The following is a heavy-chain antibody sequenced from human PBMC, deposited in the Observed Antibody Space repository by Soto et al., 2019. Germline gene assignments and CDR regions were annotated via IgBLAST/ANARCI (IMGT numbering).Heavy chain of an antibody. CDR1: GFTFSSFW. D-gene: IGHD3-10*01. CDR3: AKRGVDTFGLSY. V-gene: IGHV3-74*01. J-gene: IGHJ4*02. Sequence: EVQLVESGGGLVQPGGSLRLSCAVSGFTFSSFWMHWVRQAPVEGLVWVSRINTDGNSTSYADSVKGLFTISRDNAKNTLYLPMNSLRVEDTDMYYCAKRGVDTFGLSYWGQGTLVTVSS. CDR2: INTDGNST.